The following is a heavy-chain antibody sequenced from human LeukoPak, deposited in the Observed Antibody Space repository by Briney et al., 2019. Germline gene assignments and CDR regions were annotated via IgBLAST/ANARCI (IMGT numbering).Heavy chain of an antibody. V-gene: IGHV4-59*01. Sequence: SETLSLTCTVSGGSIRSYYWSRIRQPPGKGLEWIGYIYYSGSTNYNPSLKSRVAISVDTSKNQFSLKLSSVTAADTAVYYCARVVAAAGYPFDYWGQGTLVTVSS. J-gene: IGHJ4*02. CDR1: GGSIRSYY. CDR3: ARVVAAAGYPFDY. D-gene: IGHD6-13*01. CDR2: IYYSGST.